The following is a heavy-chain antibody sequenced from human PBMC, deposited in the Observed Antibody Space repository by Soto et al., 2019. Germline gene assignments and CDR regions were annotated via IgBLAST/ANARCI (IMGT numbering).Heavy chain of an antibody. CDR2: IIPMYGTT. D-gene: IGHD5-12*01. Sequence: ASLKVSCKASGGTFRIYVTSWVRQAPGQGLEWLGGIIPMYGTTYYAQKFQGRVTITADKSTSTAYMELSSLRSEDTAVYYCAREDPLRHTNNWFDPWGQGTLVTVSS. V-gene: IGHV1-69*06. CDR3: AREDPLRHTNNWFDP. CDR1: GGTFRIYV. J-gene: IGHJ5*02.